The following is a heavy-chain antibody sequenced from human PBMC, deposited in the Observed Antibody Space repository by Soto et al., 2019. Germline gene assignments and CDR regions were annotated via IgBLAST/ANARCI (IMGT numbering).Heavy chain of an antibody. D-gene: IGHD5-12*01. CDR3: ARGNHRWLPLWYFDL. V-gene: IGHV1-69*12. J-gene: IGHJ2*01. Sequence: QVQLVQSGAEVKKPGSSVTVSCKASGGTFSSYTISWVRQAPGQGLEWMGGIIPIFGTANYAQKFQGRVTLTADESTRPAYMALSSLRSEDTAVYYCARGNHRWLPLWYFDLWGRGTLVTVSS. CDR1: GGTFSSYT. CDR2: IIPIFGTA.